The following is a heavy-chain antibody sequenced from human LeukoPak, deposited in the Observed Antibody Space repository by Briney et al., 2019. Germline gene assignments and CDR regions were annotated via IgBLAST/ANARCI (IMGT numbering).Heavy chain of an antibody. V-gene: IGHV4-39*02. D-gene: IGHD3-16*01. J-gene: IGHJ6*02. Sequence: SETLSLTCTVSGGSISSSIYYWGWIRQPPGKGLEWIGSIYYSGSTYYNPSLKSRVTISVDTSKNQFSLKLSSVTAADTAVYYCARDLGGVGPDYYGMDVWGQGTTVTVSS. CDR3: ARDLGGVGPDYYGMDV. CDR2: IYYSGST. CDR1: GGSISSSIYY.